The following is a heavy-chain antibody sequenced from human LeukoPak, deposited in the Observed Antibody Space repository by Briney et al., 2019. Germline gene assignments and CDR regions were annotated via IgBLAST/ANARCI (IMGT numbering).Heavy chain of an antibody. Sequence: SETLSLTCTVSGASTSSSTYYWSWIRQPPGKGLEWIGSIYFSGTTYYNPSLKSRVSISVDTSKNHFSLKLTSVTAADTAVYYCARLGWGDAFDIWGQGTMITVSS. CDR3: ARLGWGDAFDI. D-gene: IGHD7-27*01. V-gene: IGHV4-39*02. J-gene: IGHJ3*02. CDR2: IYFSGTT. CDR1: GASTSSSTYY.